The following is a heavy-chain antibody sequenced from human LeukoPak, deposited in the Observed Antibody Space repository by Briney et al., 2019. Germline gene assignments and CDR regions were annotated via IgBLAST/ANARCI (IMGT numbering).Heavy chain of an antibody. CDR3: ARMSAGTDY. D-gene: IGHD6-13*01. CDR1: GASISAYY. J-gene: IGHJ4*02. Sequence: SETLSLTCNVSGASISAYYRTWIRQPAGKGLEWIGRVYTSGSPNYNPSLKSRLTMSIDTSENQFSLRLNSVTAADTAVYYCARMSAGTDYWGQGILVTVSS. V-gene: IGHV4-4*07. CDR2: VYTSGSP.